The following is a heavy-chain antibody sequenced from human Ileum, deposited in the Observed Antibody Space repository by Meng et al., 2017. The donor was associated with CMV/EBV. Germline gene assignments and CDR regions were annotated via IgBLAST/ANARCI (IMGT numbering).Heavy chain of an antibody. V-gene: IGHV4-59*01. J-gene: IGHJ6*02. CDR1: GGSINGRY. D-gene: IGHD3-3*01. CDR2: VYHTGET. Sequence: SETLSLTCTVAGGSINGRYWSWIRQPPGKGLEWIANVYHTGETNFNSSLKSRLSSSVDMPGNQFSLTLTSVTAADTALYFCARGLGDGIDVWGQGNRVNGAS. CDR3: ARGLGDGIDV.